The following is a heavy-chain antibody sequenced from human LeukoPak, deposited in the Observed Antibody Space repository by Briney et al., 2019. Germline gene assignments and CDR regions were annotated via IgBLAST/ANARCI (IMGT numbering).Heavy chain of an antibody. CDR2: ISGSGSTT. V-gene: IGHV3-23*01. CDR1: GFTFSSYA. Sequence: GGSLRLSCAASGFTFSSYAMSWVRQAPGMGLEWVSGISGSGSTTYYADSVKGRFTISRDNSKNTLYLQMNSLRAEDTAVYYCAAIYCGSTSCYAFDHWGQGTLVTVSS. D-gene: IGHD2-2*01. CDR3: AAIYCGSTSCYAFDH. J-gene: IGHJ4*02.